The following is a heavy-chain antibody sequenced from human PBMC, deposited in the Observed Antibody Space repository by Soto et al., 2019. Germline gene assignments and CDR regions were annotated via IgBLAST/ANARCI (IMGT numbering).Heavy chain of an antibody. CDR1: GFAFSDFY. Sequence: GGSLRLSCAASGFAFSDFYMTWVRQAPGKGLEWLSDISPGGSTIYYADSVKGRFTISRDNAKNSLFLQMNSLRAEDTALYYCARHHSNGYHSFDYSRQRTRLTVS. CDR3: ARHHSNGYHSFDY. D-gene: IGHD6-19*01. CDR2: ISPGGSTI. J-gene: IGHJ4*02. V-gene: IGHV3-11*01.